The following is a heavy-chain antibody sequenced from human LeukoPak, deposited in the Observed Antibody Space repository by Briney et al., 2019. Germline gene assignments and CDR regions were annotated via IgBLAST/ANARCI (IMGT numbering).Heavy chain of an antibody. J-gene: IGHJ6*04. CDR3: TRDSLPTFSGYYYCMDV. Sequence: GGSLRLSCAASGFTFSDYYMSWIRQAPGKGLEWVSYISSSGSTIYYADSVKGRFTISRDNAKNSLYLQMNSLKTEDTAVYYCTRDSLPTFSGYYYCMDVWGKGTTVTVSS. CDR1: GFTFSDYY. V-gene: IGHV3-11*01. CDR2: ISSSGSTI.